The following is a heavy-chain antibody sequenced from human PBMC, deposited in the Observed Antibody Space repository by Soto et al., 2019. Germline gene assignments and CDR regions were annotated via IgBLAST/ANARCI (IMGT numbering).Heavy chain of an antibody. D-gene: IGHD3-3*01. CDR1: GYTFTSYG. Sequence: ASVKVSCKASGYTFTSYGISWVRQAPGQGLEWMGWMNAYNGNTDYAQKFQGRVTMTRNTSTSTAYMELSSLRSEDTAVYYCARGIHDFWSGSSVGDQIAYYYYSMDVWGKGTTVTVSS. V-gene: IGHV1-8*02. CDR2: MNAYNGNT. J-gene: IGHJ6*03. CDR3: ARGIHDFWSGSSVGDQIAYYYYSMDV.